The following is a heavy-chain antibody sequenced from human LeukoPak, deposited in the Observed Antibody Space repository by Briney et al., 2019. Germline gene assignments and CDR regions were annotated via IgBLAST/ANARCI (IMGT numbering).Heavy chain of an antibody. J-gene: IGHJ6*02. CDR1: GFSFSDHY. CDR3: TTDRRGAYDFWSGYDPYYYYGMDV. CDR2: SRDKANSYTT. Sequence: GGSLRLSCTVSGFSFSDHYMEWVRQASGKGLEWVGRSRDKANSYTTEYAASVKGRFTISRDNSKNSLYLQMNSLKTEDTAVYYCTTDRRGAYDFWSGYDPYYYYGMDVWGQGTTVTVSS. V-gene: IGHV3-72*01. D-gene: IGHD3-3*01.